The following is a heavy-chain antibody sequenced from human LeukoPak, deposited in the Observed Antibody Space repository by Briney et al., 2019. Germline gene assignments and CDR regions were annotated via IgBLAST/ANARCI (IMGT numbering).Heavy chain of an antibody. CDR2: IYYSGST. V-gene: IGHV4-59*11. Sequence: SETLSLTCTVSGGSISSHYWSWIRQPPGKGLEWIGYIYYSGSTNYNPSLKSRVTISVDTSKNQFSLKLSSVTAADTAVYYCARSPDDSWSGYVSWYRYYYYMDVWGKGTTVTVSS. J-gene: IGHJ6*03. CDR1: GGSISSHY. D-gene: IGHD3-3*01. CDR3: ARSPDDSWSGYVSWYRYYYYMDV.